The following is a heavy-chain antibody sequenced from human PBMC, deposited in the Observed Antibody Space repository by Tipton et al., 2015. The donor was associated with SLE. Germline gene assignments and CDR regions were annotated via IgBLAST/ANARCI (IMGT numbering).Heavy chain of an antibody. CDR3: SRTPLSGTSRFDY. V-gene: IGHV3-33*08. CDR1: GFTFSSHW. Sequence: SLRLSCAASGFTFSSHWIHWVRQAPGKGLEWVAVIWYDGSNKYYADSVKGRFTISRDNSKNTLYLQMNSLRAEDTAVYYCSRTPLSGTSRFDYWGQGTLVTVSS. J-gene: IGHJ4*02. D-gene: IGHD1-26*01. CDR2: IWYDGSNK.